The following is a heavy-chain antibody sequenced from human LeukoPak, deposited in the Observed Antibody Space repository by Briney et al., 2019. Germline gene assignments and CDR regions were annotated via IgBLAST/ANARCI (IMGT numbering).Heavy chain of an antibody. J-gene: IGHJ3*02. CDR1: RFIFSSYS. D-gene: IGHD3-3*01. CDR3: AKDLGDFRGGVFDI. V-gene: IGHV3-21*04. CDR2: ISDSSSYT. Sequence: GGSLRLSCAASRFIFSSYSMNWVRQAPGKGLEWVSYISDSSSYTYYADSVKGRFTISRDNAKNSLYLQMNSLRAEDTAVYYCAKDLGDFRGGVFDIWGQGTMVTVSS.